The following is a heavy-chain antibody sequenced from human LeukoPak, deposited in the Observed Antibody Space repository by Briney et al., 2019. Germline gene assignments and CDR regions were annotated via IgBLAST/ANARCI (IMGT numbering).Heavy chain of an antibody. CDR3: ARDNGGYNYDF. Sequence: GGSLRLSCAASGFTFSNYALSWVRQTPEKGLEWVSAISGSGDSTYYANSVKGRFTISRDNSMNTLFLQMNSLRAEDTAVYYCARDNGGYNYDFWGQGTLVTVSS. J-gene: IGHJ4*02. D-gene: IGHD5-24*01. CDR2: ISGSGDST. CDR1: GFTFSNYA. V-gene: IGHV3-23*01.